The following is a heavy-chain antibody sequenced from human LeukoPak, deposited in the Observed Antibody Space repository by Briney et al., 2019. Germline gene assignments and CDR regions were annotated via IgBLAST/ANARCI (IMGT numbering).Heavy chain of an antibody. CDR3: ARAYDFWSGYQYYMDV. CDR1: GGTFSSYA. V-gene: IGHV1-69*01. J-gene: IGHJ6*03. Sequence: SVKVSCKASGGTFSSYAISWVRQAPGQGLEWMGGIIPIFGTANYAQKFQGRVTITADESTSTPYMELSSLRSEDTAVYYCARAYDFWSGYQYYMDVWGKGTTVTVSS. CDR2: IIPIFGTA. D-gene: IGHD3-3*01.